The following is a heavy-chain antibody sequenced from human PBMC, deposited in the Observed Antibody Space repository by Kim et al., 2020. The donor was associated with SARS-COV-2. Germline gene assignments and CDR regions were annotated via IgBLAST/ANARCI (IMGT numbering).Heavy chain of an antibody. V-gene: IGHV1-18*01. J-gene: IGHJ3*02. CDR3: ARVRDEHAFDI. CDR2: K. Sequence: KNYAPKLQGRVTMTTDTSPSTAYMELRGRRSDDTAVYYCARVRDEHAFDIWGQGTMVTVSS.